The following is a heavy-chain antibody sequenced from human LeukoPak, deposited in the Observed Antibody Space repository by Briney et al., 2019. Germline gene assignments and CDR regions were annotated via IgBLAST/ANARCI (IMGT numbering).Heavy chain of an antibody. J-gene: IGHJ4*02. V-gene: IGHV3-23*01. D-gene: IGHD1-1*01. CDR2: ISGSGGST. CDR1: GFTVSSNY. Sequence: PGGSLRLSCAASGFTVSSNYMSWVRQAPGKGLEWVSAISGSGGSTYYADSVKGRFTISRDNSKNTLYLQMNSLRAEDTAVYYCAKDRTIFGYWGQGTLVTVSS. CDR3: AKDRTIFGY.